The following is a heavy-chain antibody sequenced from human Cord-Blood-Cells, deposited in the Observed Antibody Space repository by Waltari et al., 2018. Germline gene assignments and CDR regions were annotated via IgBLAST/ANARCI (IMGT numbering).Heavy chain of an antibody. CDR3: ARGRWDIVVVVAALWYFDL. D-gene: IGHD2-15*01. V-gene: IGHV4-34*01. CDR1: GGSFSGYY. CDR2: INHSGST. Sequence: QVQLQQWGAGLLKPSETLSLTCAVYGGSFSGYYWSWIRQPPGKGLEWIGEINHSGSTNYNPSLKSRVTISVDTSKNQFSLKLSSVTAAGTAVYYCARGRWDIVVVVAALWYFDLWGRGTLVTVSS. J-gene: IGHJ2*01.